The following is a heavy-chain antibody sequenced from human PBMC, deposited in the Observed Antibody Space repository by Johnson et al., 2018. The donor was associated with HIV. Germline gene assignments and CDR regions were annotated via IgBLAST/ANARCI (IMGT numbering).Heavy chain of an antibody. CDR2: ISYAGSNK. CDR1: GFTFSSNA. CDR3: AKEQPYYYDALDF. J-gene: IGHJ3*01. Sequence: QVHLVESGGGVVQPGRSLRLSCAASGFTFSSNAMHWVRQAPGKGLERVVVISYAGSNKYYADSVKGRFTISRDNSKNTLYLQMNSLRPDDTAVYFCAKEQPYYYDALDFWGQGTMVTVSS. V-gene: IGHV3-30-3*01. D-gene: IGHD3-10*01.